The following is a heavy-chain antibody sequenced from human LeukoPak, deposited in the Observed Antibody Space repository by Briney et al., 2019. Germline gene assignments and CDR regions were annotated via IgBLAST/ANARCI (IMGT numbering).Heavy chain of an antibody. CDR1: GFTFRNYA. Sequence: GGSLRLSCAASGFTFRNYAMSWVRQTPGKGLEWVSAISDSGDTTYYADSVKGRFTISRDNSKNTLYLQMNSLRAEDTAVYHCAASQGEYVFDIWGQGTMVTVSS. J-gene: IGHJ3*02. D-gene: IGHD3-16*01. CDR3: AASQGEYVFDI. CDR2: ISDSGDTT. V-gene: IGHV3-23*01.